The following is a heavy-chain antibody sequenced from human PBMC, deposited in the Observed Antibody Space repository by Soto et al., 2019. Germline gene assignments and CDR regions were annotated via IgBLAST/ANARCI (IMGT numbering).Heavy chain of an antibody. V-gene: IGHV1-18*01. CDR3: ARSSGSAYWFDP. CDR2: ISAYNGPT. CDR1: GYTFASYG. J-gene: IGHJ5*02. D-gene: IGHD6-6*01. Sequence: QVQLVQSGAEVKKPGASVKVSCKASGYTFASYGISWVRQAPGQGLECMGWISAYNGPTNYAQQLQGSVTMTTDTSTGTSYMELRSRRSDDTAVYYCARSSGSAYWFDPWDQGTLVTVSS.